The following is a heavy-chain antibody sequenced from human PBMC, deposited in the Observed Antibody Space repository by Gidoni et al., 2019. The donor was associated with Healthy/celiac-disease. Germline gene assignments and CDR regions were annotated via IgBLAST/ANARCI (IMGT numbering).Heavy chain of an antibody. CDR2: ISISGSTI. D-gene: IGHD6-13*01. V-gene: IGHV3-48*03. CDR3: AREEAIAALNWFDP. CDR1: GFTFSSYE. J-gene: IGHJ5*02. Sequence: EVQLVESGGGLVQPGGSLRLSCAASGFTFSSYEMNWVRQAPGKGLEWVSYISISGSTIYYADSVKGRFTISRDNAKNSLYLQMNSLRAEDTAVYYCAREEAIAALNWFDPWGQGTLVTVSS.